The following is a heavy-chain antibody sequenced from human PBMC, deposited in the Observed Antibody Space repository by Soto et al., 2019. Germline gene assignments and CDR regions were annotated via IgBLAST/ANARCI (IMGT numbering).Heavy chain of an antibody. CDR1: GGTFSNYA. CDR2: IIPVFGTV. Sequence: QVRLVQSGAEVKKPGSSVKVSCKASGGTFSNYAITWLRLAPGQGLEWLGGIIPVFGTVNYAQKFQGRVTITAGESTSTAYMELNRLRSEDTAVYHCARYNPYTNSFGHWFDPWGQGILVIVS. V-gene: IGHV1-69*01. CDR3: ARYNPYTNSFGHWFDP. D-gene: IGHD6-13*01. J-gene: IGHJ5*02.